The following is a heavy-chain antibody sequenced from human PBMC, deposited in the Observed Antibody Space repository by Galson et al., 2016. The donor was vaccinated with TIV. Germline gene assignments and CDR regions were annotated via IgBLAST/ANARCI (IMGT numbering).Heavy chain of an antibody. J-gene: IGHJ3*02. CDR2: INPDSGDI. Sequence: SVKVSCKVSGYIFRNYYLVWVRQAPGQGLEWMGRINPDSGDINYAQRFQGRVTMTRDTSMNTAYMELNGLGSEDTAVYYCARGVLGVAATETKYYFDIWGQGTMVTVSS. D-gene: IGHD2/OR15-2a*01. CDR3: ARGVLGVAATETKYYFDI. V-gene: IGHV1-2*02. CDR1: GYIFRNYY.